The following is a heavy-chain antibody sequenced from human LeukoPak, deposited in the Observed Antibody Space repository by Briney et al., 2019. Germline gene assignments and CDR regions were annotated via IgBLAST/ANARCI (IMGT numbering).Heavy chain of an antibody. CDR3: ASADCSSTSCYRAFHI. CDR2: ISGSGVTT. D-gene: IGHD2-2*01. J-gene: IGHJ3*02. CDR1: GFTFSSYA. V-gene: IGHV3-23*01. Sequence: GGSLRLSCAASGFTFSSYAMSWVRQAPGQGPEWVSVISGSGVTTDYADSVRGRFTISRDNSKNTLYLQMNSLRAEDTAVYYCASADCSSTSCYRAFHIWGQGTRVTVSS.